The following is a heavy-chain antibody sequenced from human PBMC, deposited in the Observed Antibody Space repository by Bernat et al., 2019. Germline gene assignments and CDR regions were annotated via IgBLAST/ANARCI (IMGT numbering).Heavy chain of an antibody. J-gene: IGHJ4*02. Sequence: QVQLVESGGGVVQPGRSLRLSCAASGFTFSSYAMHWVRQAPGKGLEWVAVISYDGSNKYYADSMKGRFTISRDNSKNTLYLQMNSLRAEDTAVYYCARDSMTTVVYFDYRGQGTLVTVSS. CDR2: ISYDGSNK. D-gene: IGHD4-23*01. V-gene: IGHV3-30-3*01. CDR3: ARDSMTTVVYFDY. CDR1: GFTFSSYA.